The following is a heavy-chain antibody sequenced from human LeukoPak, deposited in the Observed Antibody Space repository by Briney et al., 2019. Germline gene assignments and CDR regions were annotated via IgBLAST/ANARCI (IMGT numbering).Heavy chain of an antibody. V-gene: IGHV4-38-2*01. J-gene: IGHJ4*02. CDR3: ARVATTTNPPQRPFDY. CDR2: IYHSGST. D-gene: IGHD5-12*01. Sequence: PSETLSLTCAVSGYSISSGYCWGWIRQPPGKGLEWIGSIYHSGSTYYNPSLKCRVTISVDTSKNQFSLKLSSVTAADTAVYYCARVATTTNPPQRPFDYWGQGTLVTVSS. CDR1: GYSISSGYC.